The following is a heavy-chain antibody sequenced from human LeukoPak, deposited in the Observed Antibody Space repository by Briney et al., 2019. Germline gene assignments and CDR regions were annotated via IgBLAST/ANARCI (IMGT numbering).Heavy chain of an antibody. CDR2: ISSSGSTI. D-gene: IGHD2-8*01. CDR1: GFTFSSYE. J-gene: IGHJ5*02. CDR3: ARENGHNWFDP. V-gene: IGHV3-48*03. Sequence: GGSLRLSCAASGFTFSSYEMNWVRQAPGKGLEWVSYISSSGSTIYYADSVKGRFTISRDNAKNSLYLQMNSLRAEDTAVYYCARENGHNWFDPWGQGTLVTVSS.